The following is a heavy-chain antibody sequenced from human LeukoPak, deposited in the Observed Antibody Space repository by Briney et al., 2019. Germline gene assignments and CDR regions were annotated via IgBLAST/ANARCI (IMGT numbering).Heavy chain of an antibody. Sequence: GRSLRLSCAASGFTFSSYGMHWVRQAPGKGLEWVAVISYDGSNKYYADSVKGRFTISRDNAKNSLYLQMNSLRAEDTAVYYCATGDYYDSSGYYFDYWGQGTLVTVSS. CDR2: ISYDGSNK. J-gene: IGHJ4*02. D-gene: IGHD3-22*01. V-gene: IGHV3-30*03. CDR1: GFTFSSYG. CDR3: ATGDYYDSSGYYFDY.